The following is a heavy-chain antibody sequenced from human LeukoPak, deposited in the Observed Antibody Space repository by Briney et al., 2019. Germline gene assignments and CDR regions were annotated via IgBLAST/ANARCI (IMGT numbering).Heavy chain of an antibody. CDR2: ISGGGGST. CDR3: IVFGDSNH. D-gene: IGHD4-17*01. J-gene: IGHJ5*02. V-gene: IGHV3-23*01. Sequence: GGSLRLSCAASGFTFSSYAMSWVRQAPGKGLEWVSTISGGGGSTYYADSAKGRFTISRDTSKNTLYLQINSLRVEDTAVYYCIVFGDSNHWGQGTLVTVSS. CDR1: GFTFSSYA.